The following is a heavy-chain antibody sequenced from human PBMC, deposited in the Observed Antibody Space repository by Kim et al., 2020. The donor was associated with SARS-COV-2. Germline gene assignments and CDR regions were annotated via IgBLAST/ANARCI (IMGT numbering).Heavy chain of an antibody. J-gene: IGHJ4*02. CDR1: GYTLTELS. CDR2: FDPEDGET. V-gene: IGHV1-24*01. CDR3: ATGHLWSFRGDY. D-gene: IGHD3-3*02. Sequence: ASVKVSCKVSGYTLTELSMHWVRQAPGKGLEWMGGFDPEDGETIYAQKFQGRVTMTEDTSTDTAYMELSSLRSEDTAVYYCATGHLWSFRGDYWGQGTLVTVSS.